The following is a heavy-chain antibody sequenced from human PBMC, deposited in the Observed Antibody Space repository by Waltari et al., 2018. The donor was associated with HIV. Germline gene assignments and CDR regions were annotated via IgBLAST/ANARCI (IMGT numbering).Heavy chain of an antibody. CDR3: AGEEGYYDGSGRYPNYFDS. CDR1: GSSVSNYY. CDR2: IYTRGSP. V-gene: IGHV4-4*07. J-gene: IGHJ4*02. Sequence: QVHLQESGPGLVKPSETLSLNCTVSGSSVSNYYWSWMRQPAGKGLEGIGRIYTRGSPDYNPTLKSRVTMSVDTSKSHFSLTLNSVTAADTAVYYCAGEEGYYDGSGRYPNYFDSWGQGILVTVSS. D-gene: IGHD3-10*01.